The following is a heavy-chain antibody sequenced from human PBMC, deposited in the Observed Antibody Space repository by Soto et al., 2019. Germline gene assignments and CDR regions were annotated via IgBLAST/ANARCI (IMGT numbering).Heavy chain of an antibody. Sequence: PGGSLRLSCVASGFTFSDYYMSWIRQAPGKGLEWVSYISSSGSTIYYADSVKGRFTISRDNAKNSLYLQMNSLRAEDTAVYYCARSLRRGTRAGMDVWGQGTTVTVSS. CDR1: GFTFSDYY. J-gene: IGHJ6*02. CDR3: ARSLRRGTRAGMDV. CDR2: ISSSGSTI. D-gene: IGHD3-16*01. V-gene: IGHV3-11*01.